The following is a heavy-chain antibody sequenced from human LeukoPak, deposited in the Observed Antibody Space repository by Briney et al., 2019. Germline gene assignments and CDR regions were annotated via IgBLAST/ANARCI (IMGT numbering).Heavy chain of an antibody. J-gene: IGHJ3*02. V-gene: IGHV1-69*05. Sequence: EASVKVSCKASGGTFSSYAISWVRQAPGQGLESMGGIIPIFGTANYAQKFQGRVTITTDESTSTAHMELSSLRSEDTAVYYCAGTEGYCSGGSCYSDAFDIWDQGTMVTVSS. CDR1: GGTFSSYA. D-gene: IGHD2-15*01. CDR3: AGTEGYCSGGSCYSDAFDI. CDR2: IIPIFGTA.